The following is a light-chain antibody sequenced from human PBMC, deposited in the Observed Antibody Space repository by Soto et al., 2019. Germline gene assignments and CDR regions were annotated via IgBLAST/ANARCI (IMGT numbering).Light chain of an antibody. Sequence: QSALTQPPSASGSPGQSVTISCTGTSSDVGRYNYVSWYQHLPGKAPKLIIYEVTKRPSGVPDRFSGSKSGNTAALTVSGLQAEDEADYYCASQAGSLKFDILFGGGTKLTVL. CDR1: SSDVGRYNY. CDR2: EVT. CDR3: ASQAGSLKFDIL. J-gene: IGLJ2*01. V-gene: IGLV2-8*01.